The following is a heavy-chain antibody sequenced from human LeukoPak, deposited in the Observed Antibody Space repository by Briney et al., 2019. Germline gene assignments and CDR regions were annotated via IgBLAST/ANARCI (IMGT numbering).Heavy chain of an antibody. J-gene: IGHJ3*02. Sequence: SETLSLTCAVYGGSFSGYYWSWIRQPPGKGLEWIGEINHSGSTNYNPSLKSRVTISVDTSKNQFSLKLSSVTAADTAVYYCARPRYYGSGSMLGAFDIWGQGTMVTVSS. V-gene: IGHV4-34*01. CDR1: GGSFSGYY. CDR2: INHSGST. D-gene: IGHD3-10*01. CDR3: ARPRYYGSGSMLGAFDI.